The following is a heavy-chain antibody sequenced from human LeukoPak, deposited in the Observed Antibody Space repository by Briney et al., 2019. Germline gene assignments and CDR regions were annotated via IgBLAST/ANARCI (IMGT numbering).Heavy chain of an antibody. V-gene: IGHV3-21*01. CDR1: GFTFGSYS. CDR2: ISSSSSYI. D-gene: IGHD5-24*01. CDR3: ARVGEMATIENAFDI. Sequence: PGGSLRLSCAASGFTFGSYSMNWVRQAPGKGLEWVSSISSSSSYIYYADSVKGRFTISRDNAKNSLYLQMNGLRAEDTAVYYCARVGEMATIENAFDIWGQGTMVTVSS. J-gene: IGHJ3*02.